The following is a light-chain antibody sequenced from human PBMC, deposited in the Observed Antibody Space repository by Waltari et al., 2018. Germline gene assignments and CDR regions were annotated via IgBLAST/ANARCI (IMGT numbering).Light chain of an antibody. CDR3: AAWDDSLSVLYV. V-gene: IGLV1-47*01. Sequence: QSVLTQPPSASGTPGQRVTISCSGSSSNIGSNYVYWYQQLPGTAPKLFIYRNNQRPSGVPDRFSGSKSGTSASLAISGLRSEDEADYYCAAWDDSLSVLYVFGTGTKVTVL. CDR2: RNN. CDR1: SSNIGSNY. J-gene: IGLJ1*01.